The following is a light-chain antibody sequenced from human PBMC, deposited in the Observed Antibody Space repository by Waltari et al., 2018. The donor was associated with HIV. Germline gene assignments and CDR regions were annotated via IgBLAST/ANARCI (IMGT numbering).Light chain of an antibody. CDR2: DAS. J-gene: IGKJ4*01. V-gene: IGKV1-33*01. Sequence: DVQMTQSPSSLSASVGDRVTITCQASQEITNYLNWYQQKPGKVPKPLLYDASNLATGVPSRFSGSGSGTDFTFTITSLQPVDFATYFCQQYDSLPPTFGGGTKVEIK. CDR1: QEITNY. CDR3: QQYDSLPPT.